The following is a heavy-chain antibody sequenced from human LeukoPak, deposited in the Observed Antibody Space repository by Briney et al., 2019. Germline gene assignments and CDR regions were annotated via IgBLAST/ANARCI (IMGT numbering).Heavy chain of an antibody. J-gene: IGHJ4*02. CDR1: GYTFTSYA. CDR3: ARDPASYYYDSSGKGYFDY. V-gene: IGHV7-4-1*02. D-gene: IGHD3-22*01. CDR2: INTNTGNP. Sequence: ASVKVSCKASGYTFTSYAMNWVRQAPGQGLEWMGWINTNTGNPTYAQGFTGRFVFSLDTSVSTAYLQISSLKAEDTAVYYCARDPASYYYDSSGKGYFDYWGQGTLVTVSS.